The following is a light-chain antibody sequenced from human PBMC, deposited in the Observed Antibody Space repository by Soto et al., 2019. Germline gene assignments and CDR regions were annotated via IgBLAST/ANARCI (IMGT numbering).Light chain of an antibody. CDR1: GGDVGAYNY. CDR3: SSYTTSSTLV. Sequence: QSALTQPASVSGSPGQSITISCAGTGGDVGAYNYVSWYQQHPGKAPKLMIYEVFRRPSGISNRFSGSKSGNTASLTISTLQAEDEAEYYCSSYTTSSTLVFGGGTKVTGL. V-gene: IGLV2-14*01. CDR2: EVF. J-gene: IGLJ3*02.